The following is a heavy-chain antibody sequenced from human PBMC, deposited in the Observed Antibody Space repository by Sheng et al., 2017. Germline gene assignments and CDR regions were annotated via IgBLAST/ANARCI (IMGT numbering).Heavy chain of an antibody. CDR3: ARGGSMSGMDY. Sequence: QVQLVQSGAEVKKPGASVKVSCKASGFTLANSAFSWVRQAPGQGLEWMGWISGNNGNTNYAQKIQDRVTMTTDTSTSTTYMELRSLISDDTAVYYCARGGSMSGMDYWGQGTLVTVSS. V-gene: IGHV1-18*01. CDR1: GFTLANSA. J-gene: IGHJ4*02. CDR2: ISGNNGNT. D-gene: IGHD2-8*01.